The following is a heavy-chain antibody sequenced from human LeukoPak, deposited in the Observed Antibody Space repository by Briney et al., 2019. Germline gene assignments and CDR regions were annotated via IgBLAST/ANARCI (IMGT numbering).Heavy chain of an antibody. Sequence: PSETLSLTCTVSGASISSYYCSWIRQPPGKGLEWIGHLYQNGSANYNPSLKSRVTMSVDTSKNQFSLRLTSVTAADTAVYYCARGFGFSSGWHQDHDGFDMWGQGTMVTVSS. D-gene: IGHD6-19*01. V-gene: IGHV4-59*01. CDR3: ARGFGFSSGWHQDHDGFDM. J-gene: IGHJ3*02. CDR2: LYQNGSA. CDR1: GASISSYY.